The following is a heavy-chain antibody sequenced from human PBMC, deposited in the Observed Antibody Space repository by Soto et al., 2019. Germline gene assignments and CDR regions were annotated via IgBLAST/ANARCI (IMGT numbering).Heavy chain of an antibody. D-gene: IGHD4-17*01. J-gene: IGHJ3*02. V-gene: IGHV3-30*18. CDR3: AKQTTGNAFDM. CDR1: GFTFRSYG. CDR2: ISYDESYK. Sequence: PGGSLRLSCEASGFTFRSYGMHWVRQAPGRGLEWVAVISYDESYKYYADSVKGRFTISRDNSKNTLYLQMNSLRAEDTSVYYCAKQTTGNAFDMWGQGTMVTVS.